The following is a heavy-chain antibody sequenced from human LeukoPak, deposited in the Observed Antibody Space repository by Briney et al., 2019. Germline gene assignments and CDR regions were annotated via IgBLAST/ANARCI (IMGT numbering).Heavy chain of an antibody. Sequence: GGSLRLSCAASGFTFSNYAMSWVRQAPGKGLEWVANIKQDGSEKYYVDSVKGRFTISRDNAKNSLYLQMNSLRAEDTAVYYCARDSGGGDYYYYGMDVWGQGTTVTVSS. CDR1: GFTFSNYA. V-gene: IGHV3-7*03. J-gene: IGHJ6*02. D-gene: IGHD2-15*01. CDR2: IKQDGSEK. CDR3: ARDSGGGDYYYYGMDV.